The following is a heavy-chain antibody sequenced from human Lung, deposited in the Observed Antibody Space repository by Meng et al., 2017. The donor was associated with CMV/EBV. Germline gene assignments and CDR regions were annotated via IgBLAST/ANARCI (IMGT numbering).Heavy chain of an antibody. D-gene: IGHD3-22*01. CDR2: ISYDGSNK. V-gene: IGHV3-30-3*01. Sequence: LGESWGGLVQPWRSLRLSCAASGFTFSSYAMHWDRQAPGKGLEWVAVISYDGSNKYYADSVKGRFTISRDNSKNTLYLQMNSLRAEDTAVYYCARDDSSSWGQGTLVTVSS. J-gene: IGHJ5*02. CDR3: ARDDSSS. CDR1: GFTFSSYA.